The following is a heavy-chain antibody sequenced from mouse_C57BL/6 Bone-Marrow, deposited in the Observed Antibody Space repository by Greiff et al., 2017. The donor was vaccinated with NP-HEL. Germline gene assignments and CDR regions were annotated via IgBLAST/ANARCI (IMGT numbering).Heavy chain of an antibody. CDR1: GFNIKDDY. Sequence: EVKLMESGAELVRPGASVKLSCTASGFNIKDDYMHWVKQRPEQGLEWIGWIDPENGDTEYASKFQGKATITADTSSNTAYLQLSSLTSEDTAVYYCTTGPHYGGQGTTLTVSS. CDR3: TTGPHY. J-gene: IGHJ2*01. D-gene: IGHD6-1*01. CDR2: IDPENGDT. V-gene: IGHV14-4*01.